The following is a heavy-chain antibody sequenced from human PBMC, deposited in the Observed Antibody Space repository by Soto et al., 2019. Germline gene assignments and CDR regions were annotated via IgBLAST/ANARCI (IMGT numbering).Heavy chain of an antibody. CDR2: IIPIFGTA. CDR1: GGTFSSYA. V-gene: IGHV1-69*13. CDR3: ARTVFRDXVVVVAAIPARYYGMDV. D-gene: IGHD2-15*01. Sequence: GASVKVSCKASGGTFSSYAISWVRQAPGQGLEWMGGIIPIFGTANYAQKFQGRVTITADESTSTAYMELSSLRSEDTAVYYCARTVFRDXVVVVAAIPARYYGMDVWGQGTTVTVSS. J-gene: IGHJ6*02.